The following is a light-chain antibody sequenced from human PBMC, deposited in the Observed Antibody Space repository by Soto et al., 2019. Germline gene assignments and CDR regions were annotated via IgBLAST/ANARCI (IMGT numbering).Light chain of an antibody. Sequence: SYELTQPPSVSVAPGQTARLTCGGDNVGSKGVHWFQQRPGQAPVLVVYDDGGRPSGILERFSGSNSGNTATLTIISVEAGDEADYYCRVWDSSSDHVIFGGGTKLTVL. CDR2: DDG. V-gene: IGLV3-21*02. J-gene: IGLJ2*01. CDR1: NVGSKG. CDR3: RVWDSSSDHVI.